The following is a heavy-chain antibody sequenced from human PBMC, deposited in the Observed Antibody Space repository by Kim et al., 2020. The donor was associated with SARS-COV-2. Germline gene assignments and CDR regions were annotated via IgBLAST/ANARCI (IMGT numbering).Heavy chain of an antibody. CDR3: ARADRAAAPPGLYNWFDP. D-gene: IGHD6-13*01. Sequence: ASVKVSCKGSGYSFTTYGINWVRQAPGQGLEWMGWIGGNNDSTNYAQRFQGRVTMTTDTSRSTAYMELRSLRSDDTAVYYCARADRAAAPPGLYNWFDPWGQGTLVTVST. V-gene: IGHV1-18*04. J-gene: IGHJ5*02. CDR1: GYSFTTYG. CDR2: IGGNNDST.